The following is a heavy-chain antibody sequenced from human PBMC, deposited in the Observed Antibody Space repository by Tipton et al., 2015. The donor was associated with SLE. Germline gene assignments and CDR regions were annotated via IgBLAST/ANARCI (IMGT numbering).Heavy chain of an antibody. Sequence: SLRLFCAISGFTFSNYEMNWVRQAPGKGLEWVSYISSSGSTKYYADSVRGRFTISRDSAKNSLYLQMNSLRVEDTAIYYCARDETEHDGSSGYYDAFDMWGQGTMVTVSS. D-gene: IGHD3-22*01. CDR3: ARDETEHDGSSGYYDAFDM. CDR1: GFTFSNYE. J-gene: IGHJ3*02. V-gene: IGHV3-48*03. CDR2: ISSSGSTK.